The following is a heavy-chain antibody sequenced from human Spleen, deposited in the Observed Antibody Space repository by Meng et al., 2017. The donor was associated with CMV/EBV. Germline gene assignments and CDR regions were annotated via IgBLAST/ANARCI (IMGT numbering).Heavy chain of an antibody. CDR3: ARDSAITTGDRPK. CDR2: IYSGGST. V-gene: IGHV3-53*01. D-gene: IGHD1-1*01. Sequence: GGSLRLSCAGSGFTISSSYISWVRQAPGKGLEWVSVIYSGGSTYYADSVKGRFTISRDNSKNTVHLQMNSLRAEDTAVYYCARDSAITTGDRPKWGQGALVTVS. J-gene: IGHJ4*02. CDR1: GFTISSSY.